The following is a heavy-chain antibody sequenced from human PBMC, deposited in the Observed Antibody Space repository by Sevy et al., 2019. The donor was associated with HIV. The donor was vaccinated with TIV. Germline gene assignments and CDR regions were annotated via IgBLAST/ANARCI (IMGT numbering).Heavy chain of an antibody. V-gene: IGHV5-51*01. Sequence: GESLKISCKGSGYSFTSYWIGWVRQMPGKGLEWLGIIYPGDSDTRYSPSFQGQVTIPADKSISTAYLQWSSLKASDTAMYYCARRVGATTGAFDIWGQGTMVTVSS. CDR1: GYSFTSYW. J-gene: IGHJ3*02. D-gene: IGHD1-26*01. CDR2: IYPGDSDT. CDR3: ARRVGATTGAFDI.